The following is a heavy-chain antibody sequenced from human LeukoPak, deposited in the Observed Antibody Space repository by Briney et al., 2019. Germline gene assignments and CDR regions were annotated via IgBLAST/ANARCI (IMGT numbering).Heavy chain of an antibody. V-gene: IGHV1-69-2*01. CDR1: VYTFTYYY. CDR3: ATVSVDTALFDY. CDR2: VDPEDGET. Sequence: ASVNVSFKASVYTFTYYYMHWVHQAPGKGLEWMGRVDPEDGETIYAEKFQGRVTITADTSTDTAYMELSSLRSEDTAVYYCATVSVDTALFDYWGQGTLVTVSS. D-gene: IGHD5-18*01. J-gene: IGHJ4*02.